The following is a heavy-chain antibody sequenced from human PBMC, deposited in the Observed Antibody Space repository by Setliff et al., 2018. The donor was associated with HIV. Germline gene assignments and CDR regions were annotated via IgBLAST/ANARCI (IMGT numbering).Heavy chain of an antibody. Sequence: ASVKVSCKASGYTFTNNVIHWVRQAPGQRLEWMGWINAGNGNTKYSQKFQGRVTITRDTSASTAYMELSSLRSEDTAVYYCARGYCGGGICYSPNWLDPWGQGTLVTVSS. CDR3: ARGYCGGGICYSPNWLDP. V-gene: IGHV1-3*01. CDR2: INAGNGNT. J-gene: IGHJ5*02. D-gene: IGHD2-15*01. CDR1: GYTFTNNV.